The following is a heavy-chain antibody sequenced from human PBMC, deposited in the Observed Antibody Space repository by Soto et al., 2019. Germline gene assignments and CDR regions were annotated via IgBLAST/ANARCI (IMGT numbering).Heavy chain of an antibody. V-gene: IGHV1-69*13. CDR1: GGTFSSYA. D-gene: IGHD3-3*01. J-gene: IGHJ6*02. CDR3: ARGGIEGEFLEWAPYYYYGMDV. CDR2: IIPIFGTA. Sequence: SVKVSCKASGGTFSSYAISWVRQAPGQGLEWMGGIIPIFGTANYAQKFQGRVTITADESTSTAYMELSSLRSEDTAVYYCARGGIEGEFLEWAPYYYYGMDVWGQGTTVTVSS.